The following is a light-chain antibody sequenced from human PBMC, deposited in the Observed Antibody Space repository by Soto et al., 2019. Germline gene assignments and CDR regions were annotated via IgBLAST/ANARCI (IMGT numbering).Light chain of an antibody. CDR2: AAS. J-gene: IGKJ5*01. CDR3: QQRSNWPPIT. CDR1: QSVSSN. Sequence: IVMTQSPAKLSVVPGERANLSCRASQSVSSNLAWYQQKPGQAPRLLIYAASTRATGVPARFSGSGSGTEFTLTISSLQSEDFAVYYCQQRSNWPPITFGQGTRLEIK. V-gene: IGKV3-15*01.